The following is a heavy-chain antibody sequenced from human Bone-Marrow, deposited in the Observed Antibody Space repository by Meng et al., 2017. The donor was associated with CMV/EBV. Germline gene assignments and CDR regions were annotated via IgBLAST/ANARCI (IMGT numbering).Heavy chain of an antibody. CDR3: ARDWNYVIVY. CDR2: TYYRSKWYN. J-gene: IGHJ4*02. V-gene: IGHV6-1*01. Sequence: SETLALTGAIPGDSVSSNSAAGNWIRQSPSRGLEWLGRTYYRSKWYNDYAVSVKSRITINAGTSKNQFSLQLNSVTPEDTAVYYCARDWNYVIVYWGQGTLVTVSS. D-gene: IGHD1-7*01. CDR1: GDSVSSNSAA.